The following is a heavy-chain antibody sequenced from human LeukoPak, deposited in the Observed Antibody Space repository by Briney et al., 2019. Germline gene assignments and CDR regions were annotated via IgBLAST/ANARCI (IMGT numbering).Heavy chain of an antibody. V-gene: IGHV1-18*01. Sequence: ASVKVSCKASGYTFTSYGISRVRQAPGQGLKWMGWISAYNGNTNYAQKLQGRVTMTTDTSTSTAYMELRSLRSDDTAVYYCARVGRYYYDSSGYYVAPDAFDIWGQGTMVTVSS. D-gene: IGHD3-22*01. CDR3: ARVGRYYYDSSGYYVAPDAFDI. J-gene: IGHJ3*02. CDR2: ISAYNGNT. CDR1: GYTFTSYG.